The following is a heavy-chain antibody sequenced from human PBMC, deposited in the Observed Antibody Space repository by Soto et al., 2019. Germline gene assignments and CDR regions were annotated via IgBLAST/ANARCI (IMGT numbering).Heavy chain of an antibody. CDR3: ARGTGSYQAEGFDY. Sequence: QVQLVESGGGVVQPGRSLRLSCAASGFTFSSYGMHWVRQAPGKGLEWVAGIRYDGSNKYYADSVKGRFTISRDNSKNTLYLQMNSLRAEDTAVYYWARGTGSYQAEGFDYWGQGTLVTVSS. J-gene: IGHJ4*02. D-gene: IGHD1-26*01. CDR1: GFTFSSYG. CDR2: IRYDGSNK. V-gene: IGHV3-33*01.